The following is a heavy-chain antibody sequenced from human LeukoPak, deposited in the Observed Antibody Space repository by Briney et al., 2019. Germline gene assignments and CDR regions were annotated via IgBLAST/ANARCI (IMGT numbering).Heavy chain of an antibody. CDR3: ARNDYGDYYFDY. CDR2: ISSDGGNE. Sequence: GGSLRLSCSVSGFTFSSGSMHWVRQAPGQGLEWVAAISSDGGNEHYADSVEGRFTISRDNSKNTLFLQVDSLRTEDRAVYYCARNDYGDYYFDYWGQGTLVTVSS. CDR1: GFTFSSGS. J-gene: IGHJ4*02. D-gene: IGHD4-17*01. V-gene: IGHV3-30*04.